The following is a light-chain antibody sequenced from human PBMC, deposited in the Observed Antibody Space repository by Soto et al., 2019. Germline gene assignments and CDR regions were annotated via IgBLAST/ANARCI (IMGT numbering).Light chain of an antibody. CDR2: AAS. CDR1: QNIYRY. Sequence: DIQMTQSPSSLSASVGDRVTITCRASQNIYRYLNWYQQKPGKAPKLLIYAASSLQRGVPSRFSGSGSGTDFTLTITSLQPEDFTTYYCQQNYNTLITFGQGTRLEI. V-gene: IGKV1-39*01. J-gene: IGKJ5*01. CDR3: QQNYNTLIT.